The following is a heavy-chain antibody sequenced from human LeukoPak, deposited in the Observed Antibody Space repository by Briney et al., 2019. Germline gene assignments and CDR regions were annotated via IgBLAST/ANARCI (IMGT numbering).Heavy chain of an antibody. D-gene: IGHD3-3*01. CDR1: GFTFSSYG. J-gene: IGHJ6*02. V-gene: IGHV3-30*18. CDR3: AKEQRSGYPLHHTLDYYYYGMDV. CDR2: ISYDGSNK. Sequence: PGGSLRLSCAASGFTFSSYGMHWVRQAPGKGLEWVAVISYDGSNKYYADSVKGRFTISRDNSKNTLYLQMNSLRAEDTAVYYCAKEQRSGYPLHHTLDYYYYGMDVWGQGTTVTVSS.